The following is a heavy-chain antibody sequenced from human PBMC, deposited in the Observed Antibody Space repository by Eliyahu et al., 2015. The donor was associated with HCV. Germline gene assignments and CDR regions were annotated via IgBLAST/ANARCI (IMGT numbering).Heavy chain of an antibody. Sequence: QVQLLQSGAEVKKPGASMKVSCKASGYSFTTYGINWVRQVPGQGPXWVGWIGVFNGKTDYGQKFQGRVTVTADTTTDTAYLEVRSLRSDDTAVYYCARGHGYYFYMDVWGQGTTVSASS. V-gene: IGHV1-18*01. CDR3: ARGHGYYFYMDV. CDR2: IGVFNGKT. CDR1: GYSFTTYG. D-gene: IGHD2-8*01. J-gene: IGHJ6*03.